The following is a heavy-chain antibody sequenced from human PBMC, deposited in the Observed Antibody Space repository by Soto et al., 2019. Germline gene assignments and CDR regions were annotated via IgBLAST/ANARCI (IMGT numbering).Heavy chain of an antibody. D-gene: IGHD1-26*01. CDR2: ISRGGGDT. V-gene: IGHV3-11*06. Sequence: VQLVESGGGLVKPGGSLRLSCAASGLSFSDYSMTWIRQAPGKGPEWVARISRGGGDTEYADTVKGRFTISRDNSKNTLFLEMNSLRSEDTAVYYCAKDRGLAESGRWSHYYYGMDVWGQGTTVTVSS. J-gene: IGHJ6*02. CDR1: GLSFSDYS. CDR3: AKDRGLAESGRWSHYYYGMDV.